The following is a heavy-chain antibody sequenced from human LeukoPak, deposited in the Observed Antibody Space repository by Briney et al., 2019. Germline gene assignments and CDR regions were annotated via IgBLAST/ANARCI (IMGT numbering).Heavy chain of an antibody. CDR2: FRSTSNDYAT. CDR1: GFTFSSYW. J-gene: IGHJ4*02. V-gene: IGHV3-73*01. Sequence: GGSLRLSCSASGFTFSSYWMHWVRQASGKGVEWVGRFRSTSNDYATAYAAPVNGRLTISHDHSKNTAYLQMDSLKTEDTAVYYYTGNCYGWVSVTDFDYWGQGTLVIVSS. CDR3: TGNCYGWVSVTDFDY. D-gene: IGHD3-10*01.